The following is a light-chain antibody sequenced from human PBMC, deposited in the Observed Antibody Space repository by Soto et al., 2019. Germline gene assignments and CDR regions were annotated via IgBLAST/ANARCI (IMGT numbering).Light chain of an antibody. Sequence: DIQMTQSPSTLSASVGDRVTITCRASQSISSWLAWYQQKPGKAPKLLIYKASNLESGVPSRFSGSGSGTDFTLTISSLQPDDFATYYCQQYNDYLLTFGSGTKVDFK. V-gene: IGKV1-5*03. CDR1: QSISSW. CDR3: QQYNDYLLT. J-gene: IGKJ3*01. CDR2: KAS.